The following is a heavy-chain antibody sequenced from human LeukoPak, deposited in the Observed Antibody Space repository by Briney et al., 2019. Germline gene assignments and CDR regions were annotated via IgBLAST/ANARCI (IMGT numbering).Heavy chain of an antibody. CDR2: INTDGSYS. CDR1: GFTFSYFW. Sequence: GRSLRLSCAASGFTFSYFWMHWFRQTPGKGLVWVSCINTDGSYSSYADSVKGRFTISRDNVRNTLYLQMNSLRAEDSAVYYCARDFDGPRASDYWGQGISVTVSS. CDR3: ARDFDGPRASDY. D-gene: IGHD4-17*01. J-gene: IGHJ4*02. V-gene: IGHV3-74*01.